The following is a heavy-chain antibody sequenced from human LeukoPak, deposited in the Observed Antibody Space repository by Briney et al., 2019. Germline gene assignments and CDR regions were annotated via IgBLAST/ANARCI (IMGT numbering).Heavy chain of an antibody. CDR1: GCAFTSYD. Sequence: ASVKVSCKASGCAFTSYDINWVRQATGQGLEWMGWMNPNSGNTGYAQKFQGRVTMTRNTSISTAYMELSSLRSEDTAVYYCARGSAYYYDSSGYSLCDYWGQGTLVTVSS. J-gene: IGHJ4*02. CDR3: ARGSAYYYDSSGYSLCDY. CDR2: MNPNSGNT. V-gene: IGHV1-8*01. D-gene: IGHD3-22*01.